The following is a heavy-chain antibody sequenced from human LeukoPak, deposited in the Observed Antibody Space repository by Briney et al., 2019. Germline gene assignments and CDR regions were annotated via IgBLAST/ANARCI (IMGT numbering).Heavy chain of an antibody. J-gene: IGHJ1*01. Sequence: PGGSLRLSCAASGFTFSSYWMHWVRQAPGKGLVWVSRISSDGSSTSYADSVKGRFTISRDNAKNTLYLQMNSLRAEDTAIYYCASAYPWGYFQHWGQGTLVTVSS. D-gene: IGHD1-26*01. CDR3: ASAYPWGYFQH. CDR2: ISSDGSST. V-gene: IGHV3-74*01. CDR1: GFTFSSYW.